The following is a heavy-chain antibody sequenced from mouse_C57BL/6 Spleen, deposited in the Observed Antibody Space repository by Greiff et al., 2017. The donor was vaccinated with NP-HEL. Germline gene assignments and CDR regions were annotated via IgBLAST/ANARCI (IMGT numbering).Heavy chain of an antibody. CDR3: TRQSAYYSNYEFAY. J-gene: IGHJ3*01. Sequence: VQLQQSGAELVRPGASVTLSCKASGYTFTDYEMHWVKQTPVHGLEWIGAIDPETGGTAYNQKFKGKAILTADKSSSTAYMELRSLTSEDSAVYYCTRQSAYYSNYEFAYWGQGTLVTVSA. V-gene: IGHV1-15*01. CDR2: IDPETGGT. D-gene: IGHD2-5*01. CDR1: GYTFTDYE.